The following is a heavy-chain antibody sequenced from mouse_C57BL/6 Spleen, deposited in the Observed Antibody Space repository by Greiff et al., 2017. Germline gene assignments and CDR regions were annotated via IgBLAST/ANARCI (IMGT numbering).Heavy chain of an antibody. D-gene: IGHD2-3*01. J-gene: IGHJ4*01. V-gene: IGHV1-55*01. CDR3: ATFDGFGMDY. CDR1: GYNFTSYW. CDR2: IYPGSGST. Sequence: VQLQQPGAELVKPGASVKMSCKASGYNFTSYWITWVKQRPGQGLEWIGDIYPGSGSTNYNEKFKSKATLTVDTASNTAYIQLSRLTSEDSAVYYCATFDGFGMDYWRQGTSVTVSS.